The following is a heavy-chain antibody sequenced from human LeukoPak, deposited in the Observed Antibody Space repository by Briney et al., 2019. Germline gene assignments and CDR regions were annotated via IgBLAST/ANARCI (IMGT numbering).Heavy chain of an antibody. CDR1: GFAFSSYT. CDR2: IIRGGTST. J-gene: IGHJ4*02. Sequence: GGSLGLSCAACGFAFSSYTMNWARQAPGKGLEWVASIIRGGTSTIYAFSVKGRLTISRDNAQNVLYLQMNGLRGDDAAVYYCERGDSRDFWGQGTLVTVSS. CDR3: ERGDSRDF. V-gene: IGHV3-21*06. D-gene: IGHD3-22*01.